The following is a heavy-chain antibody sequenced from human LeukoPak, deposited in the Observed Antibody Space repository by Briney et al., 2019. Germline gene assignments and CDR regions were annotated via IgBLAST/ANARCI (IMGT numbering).Heavy chain of an antibody. CDR2: IYYSGST. J-gene: IGHJ6*03. CDR1: GGSISSYY. D-gene: IGHD3-10*01. V-gene: IGHV4-59*08. CDR3: ARHVLFYYLYYMDV. Sequence: PWETLSLTCTVSGGSISSYYWSWIRQSPGKGLEWIGSIYYSGSTDYKPPLKSRVSISVDTSKNQSSLKLSSVTAADTAVYYCARHVLFYYLYYMDVWGKGTTVTVSS.